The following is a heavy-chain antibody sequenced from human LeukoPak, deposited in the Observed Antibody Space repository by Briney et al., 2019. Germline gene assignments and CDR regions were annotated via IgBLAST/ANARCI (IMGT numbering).Heavy chain of an antibody. CDR2: IFYSGST. CDR3: ARDSSSWYYFDY. CDR1: GGSISTSSYY. Sequence: TSGTLSLTCTVSGGSISTSSYYWGWVRQPPGKGLEWIGNIFYSGSTYYSPSLKSRVTISVDTSKNQFSLKLSSVTAADTAVYYCARDSSSWYYFDYWGQGTLVTVSS. J-gene: IGHJ4*02. D-gene: IGHD6-13*01. V-gene: IGHV4-39*07.